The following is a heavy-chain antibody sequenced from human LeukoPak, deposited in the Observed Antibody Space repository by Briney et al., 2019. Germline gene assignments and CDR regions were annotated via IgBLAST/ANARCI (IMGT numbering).Heavy chain of an antibody. J-gene: IGHJ4*02. V-gene: IGHV3-53*04. CDR2: IYSGGST. CDR3: GYSGYDFPFDY. D-gene: IGHD5-12*01. CDR1: XFSVSANY. Sequence: GGSLRLSGAASXFSVSANYMSWVRQAPGKGLEWVSVIYSGGSTFYADSVKGRFTISRHNSRNTLYLQMNSLRADDTAVYYCGYSGYDFPFDYWGQGTLVTVSS.